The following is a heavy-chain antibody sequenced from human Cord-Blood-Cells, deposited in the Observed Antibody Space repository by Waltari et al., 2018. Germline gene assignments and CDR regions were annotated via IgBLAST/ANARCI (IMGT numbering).Heavy chain of an antibody. CDR2: ISSSSSYI. V-gene: IGHV3-21*01. J-gene: IGHJ4*02. Sequence: VQLVESGGGLVKPGGSLRFSCAASGFTLSSYSLTWVGPAPGKGLEWVSSISSSSSYIYYADSVKGRFTISRDNAKNSLYLQMNSLRAEDTAVYYCASLGYDSYGSTDYWGQGTLVTVSS. D-gene: IGHD5-18*01. CDR3: ASLGYDSYGSTDY. CDR1: GFTLSSYS.